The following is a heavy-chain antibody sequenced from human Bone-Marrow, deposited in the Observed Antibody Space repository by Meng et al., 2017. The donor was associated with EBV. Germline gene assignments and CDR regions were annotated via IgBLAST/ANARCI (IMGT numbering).Heavy chain of an antibody. V-gene: IGHV4-34*01. CDR3: ARSAKGYFGL. Sequence: QVQLQPWGEGLLQPSETLSLTCAGYGGSFRGYYWSWIRQPPGKGLEWIGEINHSGSTNYSPSLKSRVTISVDTSKNQFSLKLSSVTAADTAVYYCARSAKGYFGLWGRGTLVTVSS. J-gene: IGHJ2*01. CDR1: GGSFRGYY. CDR2: INHSGST.